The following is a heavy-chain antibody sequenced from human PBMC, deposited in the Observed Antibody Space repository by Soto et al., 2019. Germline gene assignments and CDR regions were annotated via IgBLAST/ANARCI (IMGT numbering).Heavy chain of an antibody. CDR2: ISAYNGNT. Sequence: ASVKVSCKASGYTFTSYGISWVRQAPGQGLEWMGWISAYNGNTNYAQKLQGRVTMTTDTSTSTAYMELRSLRSDDTAVYYCARGGGYCSGDNCYAVWFDPWGQGTRVTVSS. CDR1: GYTFTSYG. CDR3: ARGGGYCSGDNCYAVWFDP. J-gene: IGHJ5*02. V-gene: IGHV1-18*01. D-gene: IGHD2-2*03.